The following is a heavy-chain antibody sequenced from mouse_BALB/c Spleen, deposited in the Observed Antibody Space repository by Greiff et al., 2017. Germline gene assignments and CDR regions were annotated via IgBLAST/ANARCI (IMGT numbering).Heavy chain of an antibody. CDR2: INPSNGRT. CDR1: GYTFTSYW. V-gene: IGHV1S81*02. J-gene: IGHJ3*01. Sequence: VQLQQSGAELARPGASVKLSCKASGYTFTSYWMHWVKQRPGQGLEWIGEINPSNGRTNYNEKFKSKATLTVDKSSSTAYMQLSSLTSEDSAVYYCARGGYNYGNSWFAYWGQGTLVTVSA. D-gene: IGHD2-1*01. CDR3: ARGGYNYGNSWFAY.